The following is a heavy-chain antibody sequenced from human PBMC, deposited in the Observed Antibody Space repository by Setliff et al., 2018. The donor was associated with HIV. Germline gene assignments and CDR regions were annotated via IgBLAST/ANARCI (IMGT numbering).Heavy chain of an antibody. Sequence: GSLRLSCAASGFTFSSYEMNWVRQAPGKGLEWVSYISSSGSTIYYADSVKGRFTISRDNAKNSLYLQMNSLRAEDTAVYYCARDQLAMVRRNGMDVWGQGTTVTVSS. D-gene: IGHD3-10*01. CDR2: ISSSGSTI. V-gene: IGHV3-48*03. J-gene: IGHJ6*02. CDR1: GFTFSSYE. CDR3: ARDQLAMVRRNGMDV.